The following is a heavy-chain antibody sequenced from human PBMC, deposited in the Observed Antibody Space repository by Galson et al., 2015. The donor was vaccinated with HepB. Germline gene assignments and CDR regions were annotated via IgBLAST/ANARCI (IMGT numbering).Heavy chain of an antibody. CDR3: AREPYGSGSADHWFDP. Sequence: GAISGDSVSSNTAAWSWVRQSPSRGLEWLGRTYYKSKWNNDYAVSVKSRIAINPDTSKNQFSLQLNSVTPEDTAVYYCAREPYGSGSADHWFDPWGQGILVTVSS. D-gene: IGHD3-10*01. V-gene: IGHV6-1*01. CDR1: GDSVSSNTAA. CDR2: TYYKSKWNN. J-gene: IGHJ5*02.